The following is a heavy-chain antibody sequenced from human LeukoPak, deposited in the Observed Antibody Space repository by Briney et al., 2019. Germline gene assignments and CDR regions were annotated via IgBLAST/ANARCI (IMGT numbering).Heavy chain of an antibody. CDR2: IYYSGST. V-gene: IGHV4-59*01. CDR3: ARDRPYYYDSSGYNNWFDP. J-gene: IGHJ5*02. D-gene: IGHD3-22*01. CDR1: GGSISSYY. Sequence: SETLSLTCTVSGGSISSYYWSWIRQPPGKGLEWIGYIYYSGSTNYNPSLKSRVTISVDTSKNQFSLKLSSVTAADTAVYYCARDRPYYYDSSGYNNWFDPWGQGTLLTVSS.